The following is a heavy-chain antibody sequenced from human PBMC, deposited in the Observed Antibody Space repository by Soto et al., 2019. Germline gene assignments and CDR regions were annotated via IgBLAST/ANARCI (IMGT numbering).Heavy chain of an antibody. CDR2: ISAYNGNT. V-gene: IGHV1-18*01. CDR3: ARAGSGSASANWFDP. CDR1: GYTFTSYG. Sequence: ASVKVSCKASGYTFTSYGISWVRQAPGQGLEWMGWISAYNGNTNYAQKLQGRVTMTTDTSTSTAYMELSSLRSDDTAVYYCARAGSGSASANWFDPWGQGTLVTVSS. J-gene: IGHJ5*02. D-gene: IGHD3-10*01.